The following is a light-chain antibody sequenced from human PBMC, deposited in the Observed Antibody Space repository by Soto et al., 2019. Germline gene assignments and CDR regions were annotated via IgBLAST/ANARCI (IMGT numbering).Light chain of an antibody. V-gene: IGLV1-40*01. Sequence: QSVLTQPPSASGTPGQRVTISCSGSNSNIGAGHAVHWYQQLPGTAPKLLIHSNNNRPSGVPDRFSGSKSGTSASLAIAGLQADDEADYYCQSYDPTLRTSLFGGGTQLTVL. CDR1: NSNIGAGHA. J-gene: IGLJ2*01. CDR3: QSYDPTLRTSL. CDR2: SNN.